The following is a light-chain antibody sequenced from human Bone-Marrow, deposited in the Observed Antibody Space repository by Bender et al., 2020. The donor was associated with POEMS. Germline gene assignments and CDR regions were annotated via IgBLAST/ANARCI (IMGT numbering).Light chain of an antibody. Sequence: QSVLTQAPSASGTPGQTVHISCSGSFSNIGSHSVYWYQQLPGRAPNLLIHTNNQRPSGVPARFSGSNSGNTATLTISGTQAMDEAVYFCQAWVRSQVVFGGGTKLTVL. CDR1: FSNIGSHS. J-gene: IGLJ2*01. CDR3: QAWVRSQVV. V-gene: IGLV1-44*01. CDR2: TNN.